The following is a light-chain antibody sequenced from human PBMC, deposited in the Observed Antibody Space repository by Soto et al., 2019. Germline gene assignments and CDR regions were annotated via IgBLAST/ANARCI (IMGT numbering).Light chain of an antibody. CDR1: QNVGSRL. CDR2: GAS. Sequence: ESVLTQSPGTLSLSPGERATLSCRASQNVGSRLIAWYRQKPGQAPRLLIYGASSSPGGIPERFSGSGSGTDFTLTISRLEPEDFAVFYCQQYDSSPYTFGQGTKLEI. CDR3: QQYDSSPYT. J-gene: IGKJ2*01. V-gene: IGKV3-20*01.